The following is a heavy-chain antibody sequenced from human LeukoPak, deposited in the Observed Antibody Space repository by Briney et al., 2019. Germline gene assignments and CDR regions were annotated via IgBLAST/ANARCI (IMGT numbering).Heavy chain of an antibody. Sequence: PSETLSLTCTVSGGSISSSSYYWGWIRQPPGKGLEWIGSIYYSGSTYYNPSLKGRVTISVDTSKNQFSLKLSSVTAADTAVYYCARAFYEGYDYVWGSYRSAFDYWGQGTLVTVSS. CDR1: GGSISSSSYY. J-gene: IGHJ4*02. D-gene: IGHD3-16*02. CDR2: IYYSGST. CDR3: ARAFYEGYDYVWGSYRSAFDY. V-gene: IGHV4-39*01.